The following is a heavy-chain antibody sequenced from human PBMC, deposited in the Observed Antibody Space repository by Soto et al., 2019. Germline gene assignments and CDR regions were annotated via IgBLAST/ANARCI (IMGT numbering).Heavy chain of an antibody. Sequence: PGESLKISCTGSGYSFTIYCISLVRQMPGKGLEWMGRIDPSDSYTNYSPSFQGHVTISADKSISTAYLQRSSLKASDTAMYYCARRVGDAFDIWGQGTMVTVSS. CDR2: IDPSDSYT. J-gene: IGHJ3*02. V-gene: IGHV5-10-1*01. CDR1: GYSFTIYC. CDR3: ARRVGDAFDI. D-gene: IGHD1-26*01.